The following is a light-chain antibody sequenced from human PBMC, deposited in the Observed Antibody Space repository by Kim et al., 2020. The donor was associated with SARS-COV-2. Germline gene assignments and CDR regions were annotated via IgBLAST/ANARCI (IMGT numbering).Light chain of an antibody. J-gene: IGKJ1*01. CDR2: AAS. Sequence: DIQMTQSPSSLSASVGDRVTITCRASQDISNYLAWFQLKPGKAPKLLTYAASALQPGVPSRFSGSGSGTDFTLTVTSLQPEDVATYYCQKCDSAPWTFGQGTKVEIK. CDR3: QKCDSAPWT. CDR1: QDISNY. V-gene: IGKV1-27*01.